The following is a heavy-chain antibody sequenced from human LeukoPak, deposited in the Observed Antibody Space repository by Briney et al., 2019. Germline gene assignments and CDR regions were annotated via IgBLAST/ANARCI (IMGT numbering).Heavy chain of an antibody. D-gene: IGHD3-22*01. CDR1: RYTFTSYG. J-gene: IGHJ3*02. CDR3: AREGSYYDSSGYDI. V-gene: IGHV1-18*01. Sequence: ASVKVSCKASRYTFTSYGISWVRQAPGQGLEWLGWISAYNGNTNYAQKLQGRVTMTTDTSTSTAYMELRSLRSDDTAVYYCAREGSYYDSSGYDIWGQGTMVTVSS. CDR2: ISAYNGNT.